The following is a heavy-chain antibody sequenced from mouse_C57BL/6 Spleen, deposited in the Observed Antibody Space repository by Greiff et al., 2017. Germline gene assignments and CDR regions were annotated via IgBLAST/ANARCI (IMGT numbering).Heavy chain of an antibody. J-gene: IGHJ1*03. CDR2: IYPGDGDT. CDR1: GYAFSSSW. V-gene: IGHV1-82*01. CDR3: LYYYGSSYNWYFDV. Sequence: QVQLQQSGPELVKPGASVKISCKASGYAFSSSWMNWVKQRPGKGLEWIGRIYPGDGDTNYNGKFKGKATLTADKSSSTAYMQLSSLTSEDSAVXFCLYYYGSSYNWYFDVWGTGTTVTVSS. D-gene: IGHD1-1*01.